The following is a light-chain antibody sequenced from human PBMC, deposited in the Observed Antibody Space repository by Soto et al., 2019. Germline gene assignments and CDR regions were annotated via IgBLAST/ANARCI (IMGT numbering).Light chain of an antibody. CDR3: QQYNTYPWT. CDR1: QTINNW. V-gene: IGKV1-5*03. J-gene: IGKJ1*01. CDR2: KTS. Sequence: DVQMTQSPSTLSASVGDRVTITCRANQTINNWLAWYQQRPGKAPTFLIYKTSTLETGVPSRFSGSGSGTEFTLTISSLQPEDFAIYYCQQYNTYPWTFGQGTRVEIK.